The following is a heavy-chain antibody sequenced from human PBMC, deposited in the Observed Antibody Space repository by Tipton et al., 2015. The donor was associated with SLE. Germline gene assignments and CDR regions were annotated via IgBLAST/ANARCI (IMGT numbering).Heavy chain of an antibody. CDR2: MYTSGST. J-gene: IGHJ3*01. D-gene: IGHD3-22*01. V-gene: IGHV4-61*09. CDR3: ATSLNYYDSSGPEG. Sequence: TLSLTCTVSGGSISSGGYYWSWVRQPAGKGLGWVGHMYTSGSTSYNPSLRSRVTISVDTSKNQFSLNLNFMTAADTAMYYCATSLNYYDSSGPEGWGQGTMVTVSS. CDR1: GGSISSGGYY.